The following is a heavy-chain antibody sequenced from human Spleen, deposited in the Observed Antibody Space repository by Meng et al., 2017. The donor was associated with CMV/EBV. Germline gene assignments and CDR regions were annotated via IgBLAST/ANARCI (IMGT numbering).Heavy chain of an antibody. CDR2: ISPYIGRT. Sequence: VSCRASGYTFTSHGITWVRQAPGQGIEWMGWISPYIGRTNYEQKLEGRVTMTTDRSTTTAYLELRSLRYDDTAVYFCARGTGIFDYWGQGTLVTVSS. CDR1: GYTFTSHG. J-gene: IGHJ4*02. CDR3: ARGTGIFDY. V-gene: IGHV1-18*04. D-gene: IGHD7-27*01.